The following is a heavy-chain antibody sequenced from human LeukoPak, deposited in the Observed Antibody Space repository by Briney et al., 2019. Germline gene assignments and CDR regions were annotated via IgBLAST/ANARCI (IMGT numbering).Heavy chain of an antibody. CDR3: AKDLISFSVVGTTTIP. J-gene: IGHJ5*02. D-gene: IGHD6-19*01. Sequence: SGGSLRLSCAASGFTFSSYAMSWVRQAPGKGLEWVSAISGSGGSTYYADSVKGRFTISRDNSKNTLYLQMNSLRAEDTAVYYCAKDLISFSVVGTTTIPWGQGTLVTVSS. V-gene: IGHV3-23*01. CDR1: GFTFSSYA. CDR2: ISGSGGST.